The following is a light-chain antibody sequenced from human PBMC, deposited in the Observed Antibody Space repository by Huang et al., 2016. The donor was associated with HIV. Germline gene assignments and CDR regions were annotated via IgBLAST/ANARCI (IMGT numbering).Light chain of an antibody. CDR3: QQYNDWPPWT. CDR2: GAS. V-gene: IGKV3-15*01. J-gene: IGKJ1*01. Sequence: EIVMTQSPATLSVSPGERATLSCRASQSVNRNLAWYQQKPGQAPRRLIYGASTRATGIPARFSGSGSGTEFTLTISSLQSEDCAVYYCQQYNDWPPWTFGQGTKVEIK. CDR1: QSVNRN.